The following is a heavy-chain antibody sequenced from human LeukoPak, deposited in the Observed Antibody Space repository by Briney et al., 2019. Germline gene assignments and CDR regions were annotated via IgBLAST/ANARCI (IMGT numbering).Heavy chain of an antibody. V-gene: IGHV4-34*01. CDR3: ARTDPPAYYYYGMDV. Sequence: SETLSLTCAVYGGSFSGYYWSWIRQPPGKGLEWIGEINHSGSTNYNPSLKSRVTIPVDTSKNQFSLKLSSVTAADTAVYYCARTDPPAYYYYGMDVWGQGTTVTVSS. CDR1: GGSFSGYY. CDR2: INHSGST. D-gene: IGHD2-21*02. J-gene: IGHJ6*02.